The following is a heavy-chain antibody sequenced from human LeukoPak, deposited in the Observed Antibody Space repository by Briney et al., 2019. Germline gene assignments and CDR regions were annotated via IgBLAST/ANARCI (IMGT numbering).Heavy chain of an antibody. CDR3: AELGITMIGGV. D-gene: IGHD3-10*02. J-gene: IGHJ6*04. CDR1: GFTFSSYW. CDR2: INSDGSTT. Sequence: GGSLRLSCAASGFTFSSYWMHWVRQVPGKGPVWVSRINSDGSTTNYADSVKGRFTISRDNAKNTLYLQMNSLRAEDTAVYYCAELGITMIGGVWGKGTTVTISS. V-gene: IGHV3-74*01.